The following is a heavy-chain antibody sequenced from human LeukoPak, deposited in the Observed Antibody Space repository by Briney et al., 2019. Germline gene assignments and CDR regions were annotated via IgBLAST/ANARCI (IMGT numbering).Heavy chain of an antibody. V-gene: IGHV4-4*02. D-gene: IGHD2/OR15-2a*01. CDR3: ARADSTAYQAFDY. CDR1: GGSISSSNW. Sequence: SETLSLTCAVSGGSISSSNWWSWVRQPPGKGLEWIGEIYHSGSTNYNPSLKSRVTISVDKSKNQFSLKLNSVTAADTAMYFCARADSTAYQAFDYWGQGTLVTVSS. J-gene: IGHJ4*02. CDR2: IYHSGST.